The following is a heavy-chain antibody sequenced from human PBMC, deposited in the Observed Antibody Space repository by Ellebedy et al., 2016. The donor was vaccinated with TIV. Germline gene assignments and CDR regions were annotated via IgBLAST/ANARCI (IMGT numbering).Heavy chain of an antibody. J-gene: IGHJ4*02. D-gene: IGHD1-14*01. CDR3: ARGFRDGSGRGPLDY. Sequence: AASVKVSCKASGYTLMSYGICWVRQAPAQGLEWMGWVSHYDGNTNYSQKFQGRVNMTIDTFTGTGYMELRNLRSDDTAVYYCARGFRDGSGRGPLDYWGQGTLVTVSS. CDR2: VSHYDGNT. CDR1: GYTLMSYG. V-gene: IGHV1-18*01.